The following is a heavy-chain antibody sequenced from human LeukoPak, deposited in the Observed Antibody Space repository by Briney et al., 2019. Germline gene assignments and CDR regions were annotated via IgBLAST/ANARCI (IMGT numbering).Heavy chain of an antibody. CDR3: AKREDTAIDY. V-gene: IGHV3-13*01. J-gene: IGHJ4*02. CDR1: GFTFSSYD. CDR2: IGTAGDI. Sequence: GGSLRLSCAASGFTFSSYDMHWVRQATGKGLEWVSGIGTAGDIYYPGSVKGRFTISRENAKNSLYLQVNSLRAGDTAVYYCAKREDTAIDYWGQGTLVTVSS. D-gene: IGHD5-18*01.